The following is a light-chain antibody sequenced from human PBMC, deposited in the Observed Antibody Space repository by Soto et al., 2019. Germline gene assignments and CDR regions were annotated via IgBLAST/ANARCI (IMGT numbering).Light chain of an antibody. CDR3: QQYDSYSYT. J-gene: IGKJ2*01. CDR1: QSITTY. CDR2: AAS. V-gene: IGKV1-39*01. Sequence: DIQMTQSPSSLSASVGDRVTITCRASQSITTYLNWYRQKPGKAPKLLIYAASSLQSGVPSRFSGSGSETEFTLSISSLQPEDFATYYCQQYDSYSYTFGQGTKLEIK.